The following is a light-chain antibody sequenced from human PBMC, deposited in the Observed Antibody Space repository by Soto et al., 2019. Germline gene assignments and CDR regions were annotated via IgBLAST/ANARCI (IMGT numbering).Light chain of an antibody. J-gene: IGKJ1*01. V-gene: IGKV2D-30*01. CDR3: MQSRDCPPR. Sequence: VGITRLQLSLPCTRVQPASISCRTTQPLLGSDVHTYLKWFHRRPCLSPSTVVNKISNLDSGVTDRFSGSGSGTDFALKVSRVVAEDVGVYSRMQSRDCPPRIGKGTEEDSK. CDR1: QPLLGSDVHTY. CDR2: KIS.